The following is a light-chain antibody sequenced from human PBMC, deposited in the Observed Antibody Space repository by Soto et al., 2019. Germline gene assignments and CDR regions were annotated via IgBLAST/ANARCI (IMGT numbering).Light chain of an antibody. CDR1: QTISTW. CDR3: QQYNSYSYT. CDR2: DAS. J-gene: IGKJ5*01. V-gene: IGKV1-5*01. Sequence: DIQVTQSPPTLSASVGDRVTITCRASQTISTWMAWYQQKPGKAPKLLVYDASTLQSGVASRFSGSGSGTEFTLIISSLQPDDFATYYCQQYNSYSYTFGQGTRLEI.